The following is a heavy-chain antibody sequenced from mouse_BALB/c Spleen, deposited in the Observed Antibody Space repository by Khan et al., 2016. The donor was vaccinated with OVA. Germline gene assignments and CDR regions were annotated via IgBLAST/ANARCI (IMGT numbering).Heavy chain of an antibody. CDR2: IWSDGST. V-gene: IGHV2-6*02. Sequence: QVQLQQSGPGLVAPSQSLSITCTVSGFSLTNYGVHWVRQPPGKGLEWLVVIWSDGSTNYNSALKSRLSISKDNSKSQVFLKMNSIQTDDTAIYYCARWFDGYSSLYAMDYWGQGTSVTVSS. CDR3: ARWFDGYSSLYAMDY. D-gene: IGHD2-3*01. CDR1: GFSLTNYG. J-gene: IGHJ4*01.